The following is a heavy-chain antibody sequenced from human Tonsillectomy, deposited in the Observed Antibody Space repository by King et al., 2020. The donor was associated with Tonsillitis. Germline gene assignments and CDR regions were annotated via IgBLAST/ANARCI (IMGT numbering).Heavy chain of an antibody. CDR2: ISSSSGYI. Sequence: VQLVESGGGLVKPGGSLRLSCAASGFTFSSYSMNWVRQAPGKGLEWVSSISSSSGYIYYADSVKGRFTISRDNAKNSLYLQMNSLRAEDTAVYYCARVREGSVIVPAALHEDAFDIWGQGTMVTVSS. CDR3: ARVREGSVIVPAALHEDAFDI. V-gene: IGHV3-21*01. D-gene: IGHD2-2*01. J-gene: IGHJ3*02. CDR1: GFTFSSYS.